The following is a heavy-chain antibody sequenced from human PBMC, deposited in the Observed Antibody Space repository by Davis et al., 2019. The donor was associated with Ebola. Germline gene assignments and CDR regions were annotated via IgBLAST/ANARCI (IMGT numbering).Heavy chain of an antibody. CDR2: INSDGTYI. D-gene: IGHD6-19*01. V-gene: IGHV3-48*02. Sequence: GESLKISCAASGFTFSTYGMNWVRQAPGKGLEWVSNINSDGTYIYYRDSVKGRFTISRDDAKSTLYLQMNSLRDDDTAIYYCATDPDGWLDFDYWGQGTQVTVPS. CDR1: GFTFSTYG. J-gene: IGHJ4*02. CDR3: ATDPDGWLDFDY.